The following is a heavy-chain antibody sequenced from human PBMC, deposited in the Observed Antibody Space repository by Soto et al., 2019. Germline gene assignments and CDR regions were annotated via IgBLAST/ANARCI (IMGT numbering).Heavy chain of an antibody. J-gene: IGHJ5*02. D-gene: IGHD2-15*01. CDR3: ARETRYCSGGSCSRWFDP. CDR2: ISPYDGST. CDR1: GYTYTSYY. Sequence: ALVKVSCQASGYTYTSYYVHWVRQAHRQGLEWMGMISPYDGSTNYAQKLQGRVTMTTDTSTSTAYMELRSLRSDDTAVYYCARETRYCSGGSCSRWFDPWGQGTLVTVSS. V-gene: IGHV1-18*04.